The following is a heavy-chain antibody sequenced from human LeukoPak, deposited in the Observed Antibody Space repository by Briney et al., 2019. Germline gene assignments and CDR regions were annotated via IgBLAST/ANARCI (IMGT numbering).Heavy chain of an antibody. V-gene: IGHV3-13*01. D-gene: IGHD2-15*01. Sequence: GGSLRLSCAASGFTLSSDDMHWVRQATGKGLEWVSAIGTAGDTYYPGSVKGRFTISRENAKNSLYLQMNSLRAGDTAVYYCARGYCSGGSCYLTSVGAFDIWGQGTMVTVSS. CDR2: IGTAGDT. J-gene: IGHJ3*02. CDR3: ARGYCSGGSCYLTSVGAFDI. CDR1: GFTLSSDD.